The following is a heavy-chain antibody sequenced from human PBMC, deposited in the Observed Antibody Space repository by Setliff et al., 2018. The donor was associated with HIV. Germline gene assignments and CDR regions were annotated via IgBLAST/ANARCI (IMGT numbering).Heavy chain of an antibody. CDR3: ARHPYVKDAFDI. J-gene: IGHJ3*02. CDR1: GYSISSGYY. V-gene: IGHV4-38-2*01. Sequence: SETLSLTCAVSGYSISSGYYWGWIRQPPGKGLEWIGNIYHSGSTNYNPSLKSRVTISVDTSKKQFSLKLISVTDADTAIYYCARHPYVKDAFDIWGQGTMVTVSS. CDR2: IYHSGST. D-gene: IGHD2-21*01.